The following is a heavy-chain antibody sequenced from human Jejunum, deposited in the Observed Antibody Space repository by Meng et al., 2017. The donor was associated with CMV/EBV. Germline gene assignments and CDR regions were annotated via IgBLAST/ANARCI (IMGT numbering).Heavy chain of an antibody. J-gene: IGHJ4*02. CDR2: INTKAGEP. V-gene: IGHV7-4-1*01. Sequence: FTASAINWVRQAPGQAPEWMGYINTKAGEPIYAQGFTGRFVFSLDTSVTTAYMQIYNLRSEDSATYYCARDLLPSSLWGSFNYAWGYWGQGTLVTVSS. D-gene: IGHD3-16*01. CDR1: FTASA. CDR3: ARDLLPSSLWGSFNYAWGY.